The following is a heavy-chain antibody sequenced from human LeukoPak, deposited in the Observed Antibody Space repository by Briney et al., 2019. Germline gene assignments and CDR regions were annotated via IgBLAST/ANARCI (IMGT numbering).Heavy chain of an antibody. CDR1: GYTFTSYG. J-gene: IGHJ4*02. CDR3: ASVSTSIAARSRYFDY. V-gene: IGHV1-18*01. D-gene: IGHD6-6*01. Sequence: GASVKVSCKASGYTFTSYGISWVRQAPGQGLEWMGWISAYNGNTNYAQKLQGRVTMTTDTSTSTAYMELSSLRSEDTAVYYCASVSTSIAARSRYFDYWGQGTLVTVSS. CDR2: ISAYNGNT.